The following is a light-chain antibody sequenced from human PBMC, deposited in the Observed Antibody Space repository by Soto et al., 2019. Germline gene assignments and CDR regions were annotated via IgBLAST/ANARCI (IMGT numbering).Light chain of an antibody. CDR1: QSVSSN. J-gene: IGKJ1*01. CDR2: GAS. CDR3: QQYNNWPHT. V-gene: IGKV3-15*01. Sequence: EIVMTQSPATLSVSPGERVTLSCRASQSVSSNLAWYQQKPGQAPRLLIYGASTRATGIPARFSGSGSGTEFTLTISSLQSEDFAVYYCQQYNNWPHTFGQGTKVEIK.